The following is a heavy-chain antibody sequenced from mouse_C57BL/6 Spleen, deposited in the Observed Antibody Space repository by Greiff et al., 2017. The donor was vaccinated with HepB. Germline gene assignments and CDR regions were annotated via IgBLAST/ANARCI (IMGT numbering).Heavy chain of an antibody. CDR2: IDPENGDT. J-gene: IGHJ4*01. Sequence: EVQLQQSGAELVRPGASVKLSCTASGFNIKDDYMHWVKQRPEQGLEWIGWIDPENGDTEYASKFQGKATITADTSSNTAYLQLSSLTSEDTAVYYCTRITTVVGAMDYWGQGTSVTVSS. CDR3: TRITTVVGAMDY. CDR1: GFNIKDDY. V-gene: IGHV14-4*01. D-gene: IGHD1-1*01.